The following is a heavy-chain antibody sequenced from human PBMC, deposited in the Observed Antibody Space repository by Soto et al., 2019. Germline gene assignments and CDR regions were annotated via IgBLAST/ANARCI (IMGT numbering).Heavy chain of an antibody. CDR1: GFTFSSYA. CDR2: ISSNGGST. J-gene: IGHJ4*02. CDR3: ARRSSGSYGY. Sequence: GGSLRLSCAASGFTFSSYAMHRVRQAPGKGLEYVSAISSNGGSTYYANSVKGRFTISRDNSKNTLYLQMGSLRAEDMAVYYCARRSSGSYGYWGQGTLVTVSS. V-gene: IGHV3-64*01. D-gene: IGHD1-26*01.